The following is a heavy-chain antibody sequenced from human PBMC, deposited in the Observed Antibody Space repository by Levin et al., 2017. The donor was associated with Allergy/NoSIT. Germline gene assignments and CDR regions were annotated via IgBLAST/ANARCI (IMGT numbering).Heavy chain of an antibody. J-gene: IGHJ4*02. CDR1: GFTFSSYS. D-gene: IGHD3-22*01. CDR2: ISSSSSYI. V-gene: IGHV3-21*01. CDR3: ARDPYYYDSSGYPPRDY. Sequence: GGSLRLSCAASGFTFSSYSMNWVRQAPGKGLEWVSSISSSSSYIYYADSVKGRFTISRDNAKNSLYLQMNSLRAEDTAVYYCARDPYYYDSSGYPPRDYWGQGTLVTVSS.